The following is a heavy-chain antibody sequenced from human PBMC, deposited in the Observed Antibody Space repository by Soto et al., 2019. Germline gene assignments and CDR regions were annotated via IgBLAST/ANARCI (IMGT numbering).Heavy chain of an antibody. CDR3: VGYPATAIPH. Sequence: ASVKVSCKASGYTFSIYYMQWVRQAPGQRLEWMGIINLSRGSTNVSQKFQGRVTMTRDTSTSTAYMELSSLRSEDTAVYYCVGYPATAIPHWGQGTLVTVSS. J-gene: IGHJ4*02. V-gene: IGHV1-46*01. D-gene: IGHD2-2*02. CDR1: GYTFSIYY. CDR2: INLSRGST.